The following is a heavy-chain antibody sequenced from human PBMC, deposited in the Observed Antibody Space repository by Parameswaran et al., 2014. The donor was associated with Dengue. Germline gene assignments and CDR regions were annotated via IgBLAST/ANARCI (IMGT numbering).Heavy chain of an antibody. CDR3: VKDRMLAAAGGVFDY. J-gene: IGHJ4*02. D-gene: IGHD6-13*01. V-gene: IGHV3-9*01. CDR2: IEWNGDTL. Sequence: KGLEWVSGIEWNGDTLGYAGSVKGRFTISRDNAKKSLFLQMGSLRPEDTALYYCVKDRMLAAAGGVFDYWGQGTLVTVSS.